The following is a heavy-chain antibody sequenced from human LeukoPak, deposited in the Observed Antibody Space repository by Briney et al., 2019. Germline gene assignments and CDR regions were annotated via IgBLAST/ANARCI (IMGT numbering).Heavy chain of an antibody. V-gene: IGHV3-74*01. D-gene: IGHD5-12*01. Sequence: PGGSLRLSCSASGFTSNSYWMHWVRQALEKGLVWVSRINSDGSRTSYADSVKGRFTISRDNAKNTLYLQMNSLRAEDTAVYYCARRIVATSNWFDPWGQGTLVTVSS. CDR1: GFTSNSYW. CDR2: INSDGSRT. CDR3: ARRIVATSNWFDP. J-gene: IGHJ5*02.